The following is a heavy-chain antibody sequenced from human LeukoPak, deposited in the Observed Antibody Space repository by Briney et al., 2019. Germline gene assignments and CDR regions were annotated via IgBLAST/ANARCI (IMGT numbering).Heavy chain of an antibody. Sequence: GASVKVSCKASGYTFTGYYMHWVRQAPGQGLEWMGWINPNSGGTNYAQKFQGRVTMTRDPSISTAYMELSRLRSDDTAVYYCASLLDSSGWYVGYYFDYWGQGTLVTVSS. J-gene: IGHJ4*02. CDR3: ASLLDSSGWYVGYYFDY. D-gene: IGHD6-19*01. V-gene: IGHV1-2*02. CDR2: INPNSGGT. CDR1: GYTFTGYY.